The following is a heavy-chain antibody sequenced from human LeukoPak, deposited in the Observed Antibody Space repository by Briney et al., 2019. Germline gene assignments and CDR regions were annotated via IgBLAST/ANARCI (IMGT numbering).Heavy chain of an antibody. J-gene: IGHJ3*02. V-gene: IGHV3-30*04. CDR3: ARVIRLVTPVSAFDI. CDR2: ISYDGSNK. CDR1: GFTFSNYA. D-gene: IGHD4-23*01. Sequence: GGSLRLSCAASGFTFSNYAMHWVRQAPGKGLEWVAGISYDGSNKYYADSVRGRLTLSRDNSQNTLHLQMNSLRAEDTAVYYCARVIRLVTPVSAFDIWGQGTMVTVSS.